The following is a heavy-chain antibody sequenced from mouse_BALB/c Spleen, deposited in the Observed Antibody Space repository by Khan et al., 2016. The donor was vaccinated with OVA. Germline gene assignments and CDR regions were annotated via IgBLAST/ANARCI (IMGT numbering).Heavy chain of an antibody. CDR2: INPSNGYT. Sequence: QVQLQQSGAELARPGASVKMSCKASGYTFTSYTIHWIKLRPGQGLEWIGYINPSNGYTNYNQKFKDKATLTADKSSTTAYMQLSSLQSDDSAVYKSVRDGDYYRDDGGFVYWGQGTLVTVSA. V-gene: IGHV1-4*01. CDR3: VRDGDYYRDDGGFVY. D-gene: IGHD2-14*01. J-gene: IGHJ3*01. CDR1: GYTFTSYT.